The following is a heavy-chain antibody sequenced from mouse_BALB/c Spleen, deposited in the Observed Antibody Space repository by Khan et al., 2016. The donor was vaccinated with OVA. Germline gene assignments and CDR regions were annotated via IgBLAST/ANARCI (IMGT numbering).Heavy chain of an antibody. CDR1: GYTFTTAG. V-gene: IGHV9-4*02. CDR2: INTHSGVP. J-gene: IGHJ4*01. Sequence: QIQLVQSGPELKKPGETVRISCKASGYTFTTAGIQWVQKMPGKGLKWIGRINTHSGVPKYAEDFKGRFAFSLAISVNTAYLQITNLKNEDTATYFCARGGAAYYRNDGGAMEYWGQGTSVTVSS. D-gene: IGHD2-14*01. CDR3: ARGGAAYYRNDGGAMEY.